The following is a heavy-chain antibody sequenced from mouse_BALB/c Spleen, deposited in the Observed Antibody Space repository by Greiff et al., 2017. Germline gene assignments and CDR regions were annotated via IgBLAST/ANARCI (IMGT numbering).Heavy chain of an antibody. V-gene: IGHV3-2*02. CDR3: AGCYGSSYWYFDV. CDR1: GYSFTSDYA. J-gene: IGHJ1*01. CDR2: ISYSGST. Sequence: EVKLMESGPGLVKPSQSLSLTCTVTGYSFTSDYARYWIRQPPGNILEWMGYISYSGSTSYNPSLKSRNSITRDTSKNQFFLQLNSVTTEDTATYYCAGCYGSSYWYFDVWGAGTTVTVSS. D-gene: IGHD1-1*01.